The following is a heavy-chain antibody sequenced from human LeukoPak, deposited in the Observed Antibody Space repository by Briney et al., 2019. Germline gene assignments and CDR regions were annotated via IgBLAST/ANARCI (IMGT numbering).Heavy chain of an antibody. CDR1: GYTFTSYG. CDR3: ARYGVYGDYYYYYGMDV. Sequence: ASVKVSCKASGYTFTSYGISWVRQAPGQGLEWMGWISAYNGNTNYAQKLQGRVTMTTDTSTSTAYMELRSLRSDDTAVYYCARYGVYGDYYYYYGMDVWGQGTTVTVSS. V-gene: IGHV1-18*01. CDR2: ISAYNGNT. J-gene: IGHJ6*02. D-gene: IGHD4-17*01.